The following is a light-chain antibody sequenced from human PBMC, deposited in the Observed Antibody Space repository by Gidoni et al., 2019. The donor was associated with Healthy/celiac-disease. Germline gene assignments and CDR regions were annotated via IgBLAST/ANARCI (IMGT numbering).Light chain of an antibody. V-gene: IGKV3-20*01. CDR3: QQYGSSPPWT. J-gene: IGKJ1*01. CDR1: QSVSSSY. CDR2: GAS. Sequence: ELVLTQSPGTLSLSPGERATLSCRASQSVSSSYLAWYQQKPGQAPRLLIYGASSMATGIPDRLSGSGSGTDFTLTISRLEPEDFAVYYCQQYGSSPPWTFGQGTKVEIK.